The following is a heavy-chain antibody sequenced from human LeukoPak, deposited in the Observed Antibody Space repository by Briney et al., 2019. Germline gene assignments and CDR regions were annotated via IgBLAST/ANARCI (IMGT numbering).Heavy chain of an antibody. J-gene: IGHJ4*02. D-gene: IGHD2-15*01. Sequence: GDSLKISCKGSGYSFTNYWIGWVRQMPGKGLEWMGIIYPGDSDTKYSPSVQGQVTISADKSISTAYLQWNSLRVSDTAMYYCAKLGYCSGSTCYSYVDNWGRGTLVTVSS. V-gene: IGHV5-51*01. CDR1: GYSFTNYW. CDR2: IYPGDSDT. CDR3: AKLGYCSGSTCYSYVDN.